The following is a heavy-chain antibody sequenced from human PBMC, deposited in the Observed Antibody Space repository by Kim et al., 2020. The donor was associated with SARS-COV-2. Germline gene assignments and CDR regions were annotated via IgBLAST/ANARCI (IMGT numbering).Heavy chain of an antibody. CDR1: GFIFSSYW. CDR3: ARATLYLDY. Sequence: GGSLRLSCATSGFIFSSYWMSWVRQAPGKGLEWVANIKLDGSEKYYVDSVKGRFTISRDNAKNSLYLQMNSLRAEDTAMYYCARATLYLDYWGQGTLVTVSS. V-gene: IGHV3-7*04. J-gene: IGHJ4*02. CDR2: IKLDGSEK.